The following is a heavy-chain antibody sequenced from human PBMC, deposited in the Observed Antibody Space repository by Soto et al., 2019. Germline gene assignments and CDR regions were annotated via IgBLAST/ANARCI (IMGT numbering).Heavy chain of an antibody. CDR1: GGSVSSGSYY. Sequence: SETLSLTCTVSGGSVSSGSYYWSWIRQPPGKGLEWIGCMYYSGSTYYNPSLKCRVTISVDTSKNQFSLKLSSVTAADTAVYYCARHSTLFSTAFDYWGQGTLVTVSS. V-gene: IGHV4-39*01. CDR2: MYYSGST. D-gene: IGHD2-21*01. J-gene: IGHJ4*02. CDR3: ARHSTLFSTAFDY.